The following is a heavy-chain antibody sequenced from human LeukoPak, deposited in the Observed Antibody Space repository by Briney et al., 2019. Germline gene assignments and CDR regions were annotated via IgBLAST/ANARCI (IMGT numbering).Heavy chain of an antibody. CDR2: INHSGST. Sequence: SETLSLTCAVSGGSISSSNWWSWIRQPPGKGLEWIGEINHSGSTTYNPSLKSRVTISVDTSKNQFSLNLSSVTAADTAVYYCARRLPYYYASGNRNWFDPWGQGTLVTVSS. CDR3: ARRLPYYYASGNRNWFDP. J-gene: IGHJ5*02. V-gene: IGHV4-4*02. D-gene: IGHD3-10*01. CDR1: GGSISSSNW.